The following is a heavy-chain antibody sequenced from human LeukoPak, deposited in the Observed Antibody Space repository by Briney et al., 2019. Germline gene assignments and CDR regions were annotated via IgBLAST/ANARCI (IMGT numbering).Heavy chain of an antibody. V-gene: IGHV4-4*07. D-gene: IGHD1-26*01. Sequence: SETLSLTCTVSGGSISSYYWSWIRQPAGKGLEWIGRIYTSGSTNYNPSLKSRVTMSVDTSKNQFSLKLSSVTAADTAVYYCARDHRRRVLEGAEFNWFDPWGQGTLVTVSS. CDR1: GGSISSYY. J-gene: IGHJ5*02. CDR3: ARDHRRRVLEGAEFNWFDP. CDR2: IYTSGST.